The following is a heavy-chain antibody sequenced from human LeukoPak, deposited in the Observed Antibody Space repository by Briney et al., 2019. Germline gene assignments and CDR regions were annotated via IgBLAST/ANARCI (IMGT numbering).Heavy chain of an antibody. V-gene: IGHV3-7*01. Sequence: GGSLRLSCVVSGFTSSSSWMNWVRQAPGKGLEWVANIKQDGSETYYVDSVKGRFTISRDNAKKSLYLQMNSLRAEDTAVYYCARGFGYNWFDPWGQGTLVTVSS. D-gene: IGHD3-10*01. J-gene: IGHJ5*02. CDR1: GFTSSSSW. CDR2: IKQDGSET. CDR3: ARGFGYNWFDP.